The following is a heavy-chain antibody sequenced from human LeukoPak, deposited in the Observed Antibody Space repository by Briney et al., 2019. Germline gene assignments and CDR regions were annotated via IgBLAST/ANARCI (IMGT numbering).Heavy chain of an antibody. V-gene: IGHV1-2*02. D-gene: IGHD3-22*01. CDR1: GYTFTSYG. CDR3: ARDLDSSGPYFDY. Sequence: ASVKVSCKASGYTFTSYGISWVRQAPGQGLEWMGWINPNSGGTNYAQKFQGRVTMTRDTSISTAYMELSRLRSDDTAVYYCARDLDSSGPYFDYWGQGTLVTVSS. J-gene: IGHJ4*02. CDR2: INPNSGGT.